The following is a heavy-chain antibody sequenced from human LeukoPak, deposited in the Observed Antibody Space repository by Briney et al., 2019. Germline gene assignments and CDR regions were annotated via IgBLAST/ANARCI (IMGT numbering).Heavy chain of an antibody. D-gene: IGHD6-13*01. CDR2: INAGNGNT. Sequence: ASVKVSCKASGYTFTSYAMHWVRQAPGQRLEWMGWINAGNGNTKYSQKFQGRVTITRDTSASTAYMELSSLRSEDTAVYYCARGPLAEQQLGHFDYWGQGTWSPSPQ. CDR1: GYTFTSYA. J-gene: IGHJ4*02. CDR3: ARGPLAEQQLGHFDY. V-gene: IGHV1-3*01.